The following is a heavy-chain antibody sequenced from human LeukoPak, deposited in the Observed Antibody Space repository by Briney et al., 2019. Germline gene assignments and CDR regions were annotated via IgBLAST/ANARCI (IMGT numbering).Heavy chain of an antibody. CDR1: GFTFSSYA. V-gene: IGHV3-30-3*01. J-gene: IGHJ4*02. D-gene: IGHD2-15*01. CDR3: ARAGSGGGG. CDR2: ISYDGSNK. Sequence: GGSLRLSCAASGFTFSSYAMHWVRQAPGKGLEWVAVISYDGSNKYYADSVKGRFTISRDNSKNTLYLHMNSLRAEDTAVYYCARAGSGGGGWGQGTLVTVSS.